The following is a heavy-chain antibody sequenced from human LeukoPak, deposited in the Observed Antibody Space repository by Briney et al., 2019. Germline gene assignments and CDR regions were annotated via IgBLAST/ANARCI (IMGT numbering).Heavy chain of an antibody. CDR3: ARTRGHYDILTGYYIAALDY. CDR2: INPSGGST. J-gene: IGHJ4*02. CDR1: GYTFTSYY. Sequence: GASVKVSCKASGYTFTSYYMHWVRQPPGQGLEWMGIINPSGGSTSYAQKFQGRVTMTRDMSTSTVYMELSSLRSEDTAVYYCARTRGHYDILTGYYIAALDYWGQGTLVTVSS. V-gene: IGHV1-46*01. D-gene: IGHD3-9*01.